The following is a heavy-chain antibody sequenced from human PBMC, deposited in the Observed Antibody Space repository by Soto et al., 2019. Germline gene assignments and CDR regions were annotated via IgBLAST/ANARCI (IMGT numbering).Heavy chain of an antibody. CDR1: GGSISSDY. D-gene: IGHD3-9*01. CDR3: ARQGYYDILTGGGDYLYY. V-gene: IGHV4-59*08. Sequence: SETLSLTCTVSGGSISSDYWSWIRQPPGKGLEWIGYIYYSGSTNYNPSLKSRVTISVDTSKNQFSLKLSSVTAADTAVYYCARQGYYDILTGGGDYLYYWGQGTLVTVPS. J-gene: IGHJ4*02. CDR2: IYYSGST.